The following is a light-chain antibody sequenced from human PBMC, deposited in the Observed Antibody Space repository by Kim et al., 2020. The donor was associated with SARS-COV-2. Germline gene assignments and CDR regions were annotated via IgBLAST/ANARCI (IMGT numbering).Light chain of an antibody. Sequence: GQPRTTSCTRSVSDFHFCNYVSWYQHHPGRAPKLLIYDVATRPSGVSNRFSGSKSGKTASLTISGLRAEDEADYYCCSYISSSTLVFGGGTQLTVL. V-gene: IGLV2-14*03. CDR1: VSDFHFCNY. CDR3: CSYISSSTLV. J-gene: IGLJ3*02. CDR2: DVA.